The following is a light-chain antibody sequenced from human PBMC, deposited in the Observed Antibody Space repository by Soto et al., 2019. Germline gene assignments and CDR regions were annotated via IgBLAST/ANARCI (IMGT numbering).Light chain of an antibody. CDR2: DDN. CDR1: SFNIGNRY. V-gene: IGLV1-51*01. J-gene: IGLJ1*01. Sequence: QSVLTQPPSVSAAPGQKVTISCSGSSFNIGNRYVSWYQQLPGAAPKLLIFDDNKRPSGIPDRFSGSKSGTSATLGITGFQTGDEADYYCGSWDSSLSAYVFGNGTKVTVL. CDR3: GSWDSSLSAYV.